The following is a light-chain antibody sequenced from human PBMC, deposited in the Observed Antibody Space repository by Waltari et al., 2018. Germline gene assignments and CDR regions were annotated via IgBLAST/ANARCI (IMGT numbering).Light chain of an antibody. Sequence: DIQMIQSPSSLSASVGDRVTITCRASQVISNFLAWYQQKSGKVPKLLIYAASTLQSGVPSRFSGSGSGTDFTLTISSLQPEDVATYYCQKYNGAPWTFGQGTKVEIK. CDR3: QKYNGAPWT. V-gene: IGKV1-27*01. CDR2: AAS. CDR1: QVISNF. J-gene: IGKJ1*01.